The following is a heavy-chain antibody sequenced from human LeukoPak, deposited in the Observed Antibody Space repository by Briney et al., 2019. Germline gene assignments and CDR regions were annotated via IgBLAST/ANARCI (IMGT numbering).Heavy chain of an antibody. D-gene: IGHD3-10*01. J-gene: IGHJ4*02. Sequence: GGSLRLSCAASGFTFSSYRMSWVRQAPGKGLEWVANIKQDGSEKYYVDSVKGRFTISRDNAKSSLWLQMNSLRAEDAAVYYCARDFGQEIDYWGQGALVTVSS. CDR2: IKQDGSEK. CDR3: ARDFGQEIDY. CDR1: GFTFSSYR. V-gene: IGHV3-7*01.